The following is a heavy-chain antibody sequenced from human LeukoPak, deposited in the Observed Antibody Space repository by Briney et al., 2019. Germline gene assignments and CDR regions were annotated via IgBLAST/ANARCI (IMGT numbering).Heavy chain of an antibody. Sequence: GGSLRLSCAASGFSFNSYWMSWVRQAPGKRLEWAANIKEDGSEKKYVDSVKGRFTISRDNAKNSLFLQMNSLRAEDTAVYYCARGGRDGSNEIDYWGQGTLVTVSS. V-gene: IGHV3-7*01. CDR2: IKEDGSEK. J-gene: IGHJ4*02. CDR3: ARGGRDGSNEIDY. D-gene: IGHD5-24*01. CDR1: GFSFNSYW.